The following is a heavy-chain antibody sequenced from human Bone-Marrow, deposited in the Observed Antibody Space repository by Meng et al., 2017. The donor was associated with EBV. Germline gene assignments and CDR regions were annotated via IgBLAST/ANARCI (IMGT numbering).Heavy chain of an antibody. CDR2: IYHSGST. Sequence: GPGLVNPSGTLSLTSAVSGGSTSSSNWWSWVRQPPGKGLEWIGEIYHSGSTNYNPSLKSRVTISVDKSKNQFSLKLSSVTAADTAVYYCARDCLKYPGCNWFDPWGQGTLVTVSS. J-gene: IGHJ5*02. V-gene: IGHV4-4*02. CDR3: ARDCLKYPGCNWFDP. D-gene: IGHD2/OR15-2a*01. CDR1: GGSTSSSNW.